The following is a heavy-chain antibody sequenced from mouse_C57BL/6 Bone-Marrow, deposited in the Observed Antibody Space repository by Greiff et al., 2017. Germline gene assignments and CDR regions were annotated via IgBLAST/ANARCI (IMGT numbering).Heavy chain of an antibody. CDR3: ARGDYYGSSYYAMDY. Sequence: VQLQQSGAELARPGASVKLSCKASGYTFTSYGISWVKQRTGQGLEWIGEIYPRSGNTYYNEKVKGKATLTADKSSSTAYMELRSLTSEDSAVYFCARGDYYGSSYYAMDYWGQGTSVTVSS. CDR1: GYTFTSYG. CDR2: IYPRSGNT. D-gene: IGHD1-1*01. J-gene: IGHJ4*01. V-gene: IGHV1-81*01.